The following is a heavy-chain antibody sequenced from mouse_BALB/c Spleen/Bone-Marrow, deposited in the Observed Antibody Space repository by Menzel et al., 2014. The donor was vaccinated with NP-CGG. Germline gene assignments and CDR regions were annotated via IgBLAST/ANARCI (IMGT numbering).Heavy chain of an antibody. CDR3: ARGDYFDY. J-gene: IGHJ2*01. V-gene: IGHV1-9*01. CDR2: ILPGSGST. CDR1: GYAFSSYW. Sequence: QVQLQQSGAELMKPGASVKISCKATGYAFSSYWIEWVKQRPGHGLEWIGEILPGSGSTNYNEKFKGKATFTADTSSNTAYMQLSSLTSEGSAVYYCARGDYFDYWGQGTTLTVSS.